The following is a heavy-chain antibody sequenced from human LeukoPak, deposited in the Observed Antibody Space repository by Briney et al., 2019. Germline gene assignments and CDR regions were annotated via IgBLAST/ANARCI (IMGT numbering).Heavy chain of an antibody. CDR2: ISYDGSNK. CDR1: GFTFSSYA. J-gene: IGHJ4*02. V-gene: IGHV3-30*04. D-gene: IGHD3-16*01. CDR3: ARGEVYDFVPYYFDS. Sequence: GGSLRLSCAASGFTFSSYAMHWVRQAPGKGLEWVAVISYDGSNKYYADSVKGRFTISRDNSKSTLYLQMNSLRTEDTAVYSCARGEVYDFVPYYFDSWGQGILVTVSS.